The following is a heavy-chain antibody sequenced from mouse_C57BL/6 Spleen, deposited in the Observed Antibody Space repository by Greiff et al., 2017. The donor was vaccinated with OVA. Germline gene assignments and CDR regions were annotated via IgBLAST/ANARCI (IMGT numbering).Heavy chain of an antibody. J-gene: IGHJ2*01. CDR1: GYAFTNYL. V-gene: IGHV1-54*01. CDR2: INPGSGGT. D-gene: IGHD2-4*01. CDR3: ARGDYDYDDYFDY. Sequence: QVQLQQSGAELVRPGTSVKVSCKASGYAFTNYLIEWVKQRPGQGLEWIGVINPGSGGTNYNEKFKGKATLTADKSSSTAYMQLSSLTSEDSAVYFCARGDYDYDDYFDYWGQGTTLTVSS.